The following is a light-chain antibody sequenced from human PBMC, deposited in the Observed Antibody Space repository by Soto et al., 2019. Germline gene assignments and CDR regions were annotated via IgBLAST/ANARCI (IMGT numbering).Light chain of an antibody. CDR2: GAS. CDR1: QSVRSTY. Sequence: EIVLTQSPGTLSVSPGERATLSCRASQSVRSTYLAWYQHKPGQAPRLLIYGASSRATGIPDRFSGSGSGTDFTLPISRLEPEDFATYYCQQKGTFGQGTKVDIK. CDR3: QQKGT. V-gene: IGKV3-20*01. J-gene: IGKJ2*01.